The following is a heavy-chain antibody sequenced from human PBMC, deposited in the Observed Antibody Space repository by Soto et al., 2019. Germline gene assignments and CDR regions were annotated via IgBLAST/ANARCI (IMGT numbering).Heavy chain of an antibody. CDR1: GYSFTSYW. Sequence: GESLKISCKGSGYSFTSYWIGWVRQMPGKGLEWMGIIYPGDSDTRYSPSFQGQVTISADKSISTAYLQWSSLKASDTAMYYCARHQAQRWEGYYYMDVWGKGTTVTVSS. CDR2: IYPGDSDT. V-gene: IGHV5-51*01. D-gene: IGHD1-26*01. J-gene: IGHJ6*03. CDR3: ARHQAQRWEGYYYMDV.